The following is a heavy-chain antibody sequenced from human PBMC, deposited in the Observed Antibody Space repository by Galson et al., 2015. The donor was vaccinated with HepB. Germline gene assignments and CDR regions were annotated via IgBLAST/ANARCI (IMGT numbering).Heavy chain of an antibody. J-gene: IGHJ6*02. D-gene: IGHD2-2*01. V-gene: IGHV3-7*01. CDR3: AREDYCGSSTSCYDYYYYGMDV. Sequence: SLRLSCAASGFTFSSYWMSWVRQAPGKGLEWVANIKQDGSEKYYVDSVKGRFTISRDNAKNSLYLQMNSLRAEDTAVYYCAREDYCGSSTSCYDYYYYGMDVWGQGTTVTVSS. CDR2: IKQDGSEK. CDR1: GFTFSSYW.